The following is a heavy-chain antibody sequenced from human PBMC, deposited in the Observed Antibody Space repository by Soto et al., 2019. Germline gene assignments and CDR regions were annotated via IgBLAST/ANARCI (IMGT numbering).Heavy chain of an antibody. V-gene: IGHV4-4*02. CDR2: IFHSGSS. Sequence: SETLSLTCAVSGGSISSNNLWSWVRQPPGKGLEWIGEIFHSGSSNYNPSLKSRVTISVDKSKNQFSLKLISVTAADTAVYYCARLADQGYGLDVWGQGTTVTVSS. J-gene: IGHJ6*02. CDR1: GGSISSNNL. CDR3: ARLADQGYGLDV.